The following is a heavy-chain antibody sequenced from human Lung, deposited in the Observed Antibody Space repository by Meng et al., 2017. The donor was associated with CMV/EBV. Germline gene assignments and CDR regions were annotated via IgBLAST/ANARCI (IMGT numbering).Heavy chain of an antibody. CDR1: GFSFSTYG. D-gene: IGHD6-13*01. J-gene: IGHJ6*02. Sequence: GGSLRLXCEASGFSFSTYGMHWVRQAPGKGLEWVALISNDGSTEYYADSVEGRFTIPRDNSKNTLYLQMNSLRTEDTAVYYCATVISSYSSTWEYNLYYAYYGMDDWGQGXTVTVSS. CDR2: ISNDGSTE. V-gene: IGHV3-30-3*01. CDR3: ATVISSYSSTWEYNLYYAYYGMDD.